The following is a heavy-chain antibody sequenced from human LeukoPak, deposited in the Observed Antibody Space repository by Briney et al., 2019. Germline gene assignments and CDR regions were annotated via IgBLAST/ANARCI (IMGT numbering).Heavy chain of an antibody. V-gene: IGHV1-2*02. D-gene: IGHD3-10*01. Sequence: ASVKVSCKASGYTFTGYYMHWVRQAPGQGLEWMGWINPNSGGTNYAQKFQGRVTMTRDTSISTAYMELSRLRSDDAAVYYCARDPILLWFGEFSNDAFDIWGQGTMVTVSS. CDR1: GYTFTGYY. J-gene: IGHJ3*02. CDR2: INPNSGGT. CDR3: ARDPILLWFGEFSNDAFDI.